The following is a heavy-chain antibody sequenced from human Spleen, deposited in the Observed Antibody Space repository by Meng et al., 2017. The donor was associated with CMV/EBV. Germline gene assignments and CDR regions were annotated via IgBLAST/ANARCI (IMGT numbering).Heavy chain of an antibody. CDR2: ILIDGSEK. CDR1: FSSSG. D-gene: IGHD6-19*01. V-gene: IGHV3-33*01. CDR3: ARDRLPGRQTTSGWYDGLQY. Sequence: FSSSGRHSLRPAPCRGLEWVAVILIDGSEKYYGDSVKCRFTFSRDNSKNMLYLAMNSLRVEDTAVYYCARDRLPGRQTTSGWYDGLQYWGQGTLVTVSS. J-gene: IGHJ4*02.